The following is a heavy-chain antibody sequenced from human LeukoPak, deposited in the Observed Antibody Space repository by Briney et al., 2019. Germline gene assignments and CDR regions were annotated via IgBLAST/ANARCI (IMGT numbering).Heavy chain of an antibody. D-gene: IGHD3-22*01. V-gene: IGHV3-23*01. CDR3: AKDQIRRYYDSSH. Sequence: GGSLRLSCAASGFTFSSYAMSWVRQAPGKGLEWVSAISASGGTTYYADSVKGRFTISRDNSKNTLNLQMNSLGAEDTAVYYCAKDQIRRYYDSSHWGQGTLVTVSS. CDR1: GFTFSSYA. CDR2: ISASGGTT. J-gene: IGHJ4*02.